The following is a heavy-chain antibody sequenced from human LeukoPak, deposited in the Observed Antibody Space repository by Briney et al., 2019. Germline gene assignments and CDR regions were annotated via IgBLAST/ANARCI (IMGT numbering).Heavy chain of an antibody. V-gene: IGHV5-10-1*01. J-gene: IGHJ6*02. CDR2: IDSSDSYT. CDR3: ARHGPVHYDSSGYYYSPYYYYGMDV. D-gene: IGHD3-22*01. Sequence: GESLRISCKGSGYSFTSYWISWVRQMPGKGLEWMGRIDSSDSYTNYSPSFQGHVTISADKSISTAYLQWSSLKASDTAMYYCARHGPVHYDSSGYYYSPYYYYGMDVWGQGTTVTVSS. CDR1: GYSFTSYW.